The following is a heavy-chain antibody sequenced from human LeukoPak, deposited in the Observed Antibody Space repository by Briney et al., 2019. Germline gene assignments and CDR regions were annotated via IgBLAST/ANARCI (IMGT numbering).Heavy chain of an antibody. D-gene: IGHD1-26*01. Sequence: GGSLRLSCAASGFTFSSYAMHWVRQAPGKGLEWVAFISYDGSNKYYADSVRGRFTISRDNSKNTLYLQMNSLRAEDTALYYCAKDIREGLGATIFGAFDIWGQGTMVTVSS. J-gene: IGHJ3*02. CDR1: GFTFSSYA. V-gene: IGHV3-30*04. CDR2: ISYDGSNK. CDR3: AKDIREGLGATIFGAFDI.